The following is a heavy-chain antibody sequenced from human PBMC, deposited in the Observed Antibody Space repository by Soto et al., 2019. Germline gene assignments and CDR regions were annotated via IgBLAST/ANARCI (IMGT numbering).Heavy chain of an antibody. CDR1: GGTFSSYA. Sequence: QVQLVQSGAEVKKPGSSVKVSCKASGGTFSSYAISWVRQAPGQGVEWMGGVIPIFGTANYAQKFQGRVTIPAHESTSTAHMELSRLRSEDTAVYYCARARWYSGARTFDYWGQGTLVTVSS. CDR3: ARARWYSGARTFDY. CDR2: VIPIFGTA. D-gene: IGHD1-26*01. J-gene: IGHJ4*02. V-gene: IGHV1-69*12.